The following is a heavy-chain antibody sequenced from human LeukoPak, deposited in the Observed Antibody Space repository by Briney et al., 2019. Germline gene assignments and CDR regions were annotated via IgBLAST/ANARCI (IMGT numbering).Heavy chain of an antibody. CDR3: ARALYSSSWYVIFDY. Sequence: SETLSLTCSVSGGSISSYYWSWIRQPPGKGLEWIGEIYHSGSTNYNPSLKSRVTISVDTSKNQFSLKLSSVTAADTAVYYCARALYSSSWYVIFDYWGQGTLVTVSS. J-gene: IGHJ4*02. CDR2: IYHSGST. CDR1: GGSISSYY. V-gene: IGHV4-59*08. D-gene: IGHD6-13*01.